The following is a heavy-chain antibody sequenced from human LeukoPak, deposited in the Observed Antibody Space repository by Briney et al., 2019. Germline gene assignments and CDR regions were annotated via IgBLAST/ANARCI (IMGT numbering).Heavy chain of an antibody. V-gene: IGHV4-38-2*02. Sequence: SETLSLTCTVSGYSISSGYYWVWIRQPPGKGLEWIGSIYRSGSTNYNPSLKSRVTISVDTSKNQFSLKLSSVTAADTAVYYCARLTKNDSGTYRFGKKKRGYMDVRGKGTTVTISS. J-gene: IGHJ6*03. D-gene: IGHD3-10*01. CDR1: GYSISSGYY. CDR2: IYRSGST. CDR3: ARLTKNDSGTYRFGKKKRGYMDV.